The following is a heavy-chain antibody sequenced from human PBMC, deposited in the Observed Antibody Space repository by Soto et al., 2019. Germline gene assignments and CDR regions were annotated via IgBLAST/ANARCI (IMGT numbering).Heavy chain of an antibody. D-gene: IGHD5-18*01. CDR1: GYTFTSYY. CDR3: ARRGYSYGYWFDP. J-gene: IGHJ5*02. CDR2: INPSGGST. Sequence: QVQLVQSGAEVKKPGASVKVSCKASGYTFTSYYMHWVRQAPGQGLEWMGIINPSGGSTSYAQKFQGRVTMTRATSTSTVYMELSSLRSEDTAVYYCARRGYSYGYWFDPWGQGTLVTVSS. V-gene: IGHV1-46*01.